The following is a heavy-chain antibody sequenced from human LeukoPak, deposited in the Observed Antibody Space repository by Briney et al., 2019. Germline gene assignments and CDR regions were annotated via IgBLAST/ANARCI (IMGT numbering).Heavy chain of an antibody. CDR3: TRVYCSSSSCYNADY. CDR2: INLNGGST. CDR1: GYTFTSYY. Sequence: ASVKVPCKTSGYTFTSYYMHWVRQAPGQGPEWMGIINLNGGSTKYAQKFQGRVTMTRDTSTSTVYIELSSLRSEDTAVYYCTRVYCSSSSCYNADYWGQGTLVTVSS. J-gene: IGHJ4*02. V-gene: IGHV1-46*03. D-gene: IGHD2-2*02.